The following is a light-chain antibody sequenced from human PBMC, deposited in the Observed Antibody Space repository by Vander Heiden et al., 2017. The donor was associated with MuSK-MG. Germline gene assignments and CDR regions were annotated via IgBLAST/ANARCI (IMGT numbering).Light chain of an antibody. J-gene: IGKJ4*01. CDR2: AAS. CDR1: QSISSY. V-gene: IGKV1-39*01. Sequence: DIQMTQSPSSLSASVGDRVTITCRASQSISSYLNWYQQKPGKAPKLLIYAASSLQSGVPSRFSGSGYGTDFTLTISSLQPEDFATYYCQQIDSNSALTFGGGTKVXIK. CDR3: QQIDSNSALT.